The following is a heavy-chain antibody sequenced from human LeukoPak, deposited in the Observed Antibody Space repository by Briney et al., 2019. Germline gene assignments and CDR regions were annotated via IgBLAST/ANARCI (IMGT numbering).Heavy chain of an antibody. D-gene: IGHD1-14*01. CDR2: INSDGSST. V-gene: IGHV3-74*01. CDR1: GFTFSSYW. Sequence: PGGSLRLSCAAFGFTFSSYWMHWVRQAPGKGLVWVSRINSDGSSTSYADSVKGRFTISRDNAKNTLYLQMNSLRAEDTAVYYCARANRIAGEAFDIWGQGTMVTVSS. J-gene: IGHJ3*02. CDR3: ARANRIAGEAFDI.